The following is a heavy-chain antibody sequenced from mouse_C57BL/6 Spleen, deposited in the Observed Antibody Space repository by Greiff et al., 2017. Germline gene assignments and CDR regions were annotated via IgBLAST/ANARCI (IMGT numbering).Heavy chain of an antibody. Sequence: VQLQQPGAELVRPGTSVKVSCKASGYAFTNYLIEWVKQRPGQGLEWIGVINPGSGGTNYNEKFKGKATLTADKSSSTAYMQLSSLTSEDSAVYFCARLEANYFDYWGQGTTLTVSS. CDR1: GYAFTNYL. CDR2: INPGSGGT. CDR3: ARLEANYFDY. V-gene: IGHV1-54*01. J-gene: IGHJ2*01.